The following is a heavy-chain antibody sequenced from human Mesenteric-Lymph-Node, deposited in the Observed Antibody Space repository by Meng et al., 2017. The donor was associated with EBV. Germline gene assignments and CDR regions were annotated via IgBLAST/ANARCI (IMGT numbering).Heavy chain of an antibody. D-gene: IGHD3-16*01. J-gene: IGHJ5*02. CDR1: FVYFCGYY. CDR2: INHSGST. V-gene: IGHV4-34*01. Sequence: QVPQWGKRSLNPAEAFCLSCSVYFVYFCGYYWSWVRQPPGKWLEWIGDINHSGSTNYNPSRRSRITISVDTSKNQFSLKLSSVTAADTDVYYCASGYDSVHLWGQGTLVTVSS. CDR3: ASGYDSVHL.